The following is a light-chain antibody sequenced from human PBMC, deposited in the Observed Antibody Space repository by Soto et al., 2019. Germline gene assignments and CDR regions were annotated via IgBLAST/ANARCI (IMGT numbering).Light chain of an antibody. CDR3: QQSDSIPIT. V-gene: IGKV1-39*01. CDR2: AAY. J-gene: IGKJ5*01. Sequence: DIQMTQSPSSLSASVRDRVTITCRASQSISSYLNWYQQKPGKAPKLLIYAAYSLQSGVQSRFSGSGSGTDFTLAIRSLQPEDFATYYCQQSDSIPITFGQGTRLEIK. CDR1: QSISSY.